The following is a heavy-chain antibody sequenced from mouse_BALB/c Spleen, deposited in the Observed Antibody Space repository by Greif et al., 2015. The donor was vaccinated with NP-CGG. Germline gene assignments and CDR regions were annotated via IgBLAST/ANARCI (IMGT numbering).Heavy chain of an antibody. Sequence: VQLQQSGAELVRPGSSVKISCKASGYAFSSYWMNWVKQRPGQGLEWIGQIYPGDGDTNYNGKFKGKATLTADKSSSTAYMQLSSLTSEDSAVYFCASPGSSYYYAMDYWGQGTSVTVSS. CDR2: IYPGDGDT. D-gene: IGHD1-1*01. CDR1: GYAFSSYW. J-gene: IGHJ4*01. V-gene: IGHV1-80*01. CDR3: ASPGSSYYYAMDY.